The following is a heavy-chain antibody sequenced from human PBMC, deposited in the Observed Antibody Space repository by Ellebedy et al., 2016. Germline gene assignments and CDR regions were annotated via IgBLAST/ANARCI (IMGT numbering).Heavy chain of an antibody. CDR3: LMRPFDY. CDR1: GYTFTSYD. V-gene: IGHV1-2*02. CDR2: INPNSGGT. J-gene: IGHJ4*02. Sequence: ASVKVSXXASGYTFTSYDINWVRQAPGQGLEWMGWINPNSGGTNYAQKFQGRVTMTRDTSISTAYMELSRLRSDDTAVYYCLMRPFDYWGQGTLVTVSS. D-gene: IGHD3-16*01.